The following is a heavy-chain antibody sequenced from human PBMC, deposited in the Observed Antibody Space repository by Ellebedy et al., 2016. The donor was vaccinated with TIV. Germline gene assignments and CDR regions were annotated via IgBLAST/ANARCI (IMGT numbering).Heavy chain of an antibody. CDR2: IGAYNGNT. Sequence: ASVKVSXXASGYTFTSYGISWVRQAPGQGLEWMGWIGAYNGNTNYAQKLQGRVTMTTDTSTSTAYMELRSLRSDDTAVYYCARVRNGHFDYWGQGTLVTVSS. CDR1: GYTFTSYG. V-gene: IGHV1-18*01. CDR3: ARVRNGHFDY. J-gene: IGHJ4*02.